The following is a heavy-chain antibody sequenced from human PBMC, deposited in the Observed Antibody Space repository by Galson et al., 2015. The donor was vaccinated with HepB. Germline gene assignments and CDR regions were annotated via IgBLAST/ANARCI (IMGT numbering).Heavy chain of an antibody. CDR2: IYPGDSDT. Sequence: QSGAEVKKPGESLKISCKGSGYSFTSYWIGWVRQMPGKGLEWMGIIYPGDSDTRYSPSFQGQVTISADKSISTAYLQWSSLKASDTAVYYCARVGYCSGGSCYALDYWGQGTLVTVSS. CDR1: GYSFTSYW. CDR3: ARVGYCSGGSCYALDY. D-gene: IGHD2-15*01. V-gene: IGHV5-51*01. J-gene: IGHJ4*02.